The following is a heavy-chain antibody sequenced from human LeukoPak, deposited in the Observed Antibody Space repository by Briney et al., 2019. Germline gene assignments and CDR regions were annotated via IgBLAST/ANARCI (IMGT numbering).Heavy chain of an antibody. J-gene: IGHJ5*02. CDR3: ARDRYCSSTSCLNWFDP. V-gene: IGHV1-2*04. Sequence: GASVKVSCKASGYTFTGYYMHWVRQAPGQGLEWMGWINPNSGGTNYAQKFQGWVTMTRDTSISTAYMELSRLRSDDTAVYYCARDRYCSSTSCLNWFDPWGQGTLVTVSS. D-gene: IGHD2-2*01. CDR1: GYTFTGYY. CDR2: INPNSGGT.